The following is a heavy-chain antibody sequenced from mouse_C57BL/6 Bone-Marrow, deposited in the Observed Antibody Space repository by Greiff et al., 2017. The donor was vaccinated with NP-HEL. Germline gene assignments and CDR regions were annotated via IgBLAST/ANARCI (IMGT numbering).Heavy chain of an antibody. J-gene: IGHJ2*01. CDR3: TRVKMWETAQGRDYFDY. CDR2: ISSGGDYI. Sequence: EVKLVESGEGLVKPGGSLKLSCAASGFTFSSYAMSWVRQTPEKRLEWVAYISSGGDYIYYADTVKGRFTISRDNARNTLYLQMSSLKSEDTAMYYCTRVKMWETAQGRDYFDYWGQGTTLTVSS. D-gene: IGHD3-2*02. CDR1: GFTFSSYA. V-gene: IGHV5-9-1*02.